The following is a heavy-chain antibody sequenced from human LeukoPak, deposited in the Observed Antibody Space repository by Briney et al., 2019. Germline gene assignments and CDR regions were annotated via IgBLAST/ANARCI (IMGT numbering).Heavy chain of an antibody. D-gene: IGHD3-22*01. V-gene: IGHV4-59*08. CDR3: AGSGYYYAGDAFDI. CDR1: GGSVSRYY. CDR2: MYYSGST. J-gene: IGHJ3*02. Sequence: PSETLSLTCIVSGGSVSRYYWSWIRQPPGKGLEWIGYMYYSGSTNYNPSLMSRVTISVDTSKNQFSLKLSSVTAADTAVYYCAGSGYYYAGDAFDIWGQGTMVTVSS.